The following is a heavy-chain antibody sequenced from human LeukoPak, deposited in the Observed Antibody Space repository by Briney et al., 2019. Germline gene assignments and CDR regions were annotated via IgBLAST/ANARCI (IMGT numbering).Heavy chain of an antibody. CDR3: ARHWETSSWYVDY. CDR2: IHSSGIT. V-gene: IGHV4-59*08. J-gene: IGHJ4*02. D-gene: IGHD6-13*01. CDR1: GGSISNYY. Sequence: PSETLSLTCTVSGGSISNYYWTWIRQPPGKGLEWIGYIHSSGITNYNPSLKSRVTMSEDTSKNQFSLKLSSVTAADTAVYYCARHWETSSWYVDYWGQGTLVTVSS.